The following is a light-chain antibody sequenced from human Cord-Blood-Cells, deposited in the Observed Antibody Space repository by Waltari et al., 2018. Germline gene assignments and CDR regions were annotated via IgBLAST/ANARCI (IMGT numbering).Light chain of an antibody. CDR1: SSDVGRYNL. J-gene: IGLJ2*01. CDR3: CSYAGSSTPQVV. Sequence: QSALTQPASVSGSPGQSITIPCTGTSSDVGRYNLVSWYQQHPGKAPKLMIYEVSKRPSGVSNRFSGSKSGNTASLTISGLQAEDEADYYCCSYAGSSTPQVVFGGGTKLTVL. CDR2: EVS. V-gene: IGLV2-23*02.